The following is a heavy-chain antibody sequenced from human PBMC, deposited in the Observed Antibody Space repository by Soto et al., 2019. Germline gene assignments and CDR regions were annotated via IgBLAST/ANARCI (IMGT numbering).Heavy chain of an antibody. V-gene: IGHV4-59*01. CDR3: AREIGSGYDYYNWFDP. J-gene: IGHJ5*02. CDR1: GGSISSYY. Sequence: PSETLSLTCSVSGGSISSYYWSWTRQPPGKGLEWIGYIYYSGSTNYNPSLKSRVTISVDTSKNQFSLKLSSVTAADTAVYYCAREIGSGYDYYNWFDPWGQGTLVTVSS. CDR2: IYYSGST. D-gene: IGHD5-12*01.